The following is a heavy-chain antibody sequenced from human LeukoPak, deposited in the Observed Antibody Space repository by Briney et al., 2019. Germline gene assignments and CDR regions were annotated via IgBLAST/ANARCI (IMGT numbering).Heavy chain of an antibody. V-gene: IGHV4-31*03. CDR3: ARERTTVTSNY. CDR1: GGSISSGGYY. Sequence: SQTLSLTCTVSGGSISSGGYYWSWIRQHPGKGLEWIGYIYYSGTTYYNPSLKSRVTISVDTSKSQFCLKLSSVTAADTAVYYCARERTTVTSNYWGQGTLVTVSS. D-gene: IGHD4-17*01. J-gene: IGHJ4*02. CDR2: IYYSGTT.